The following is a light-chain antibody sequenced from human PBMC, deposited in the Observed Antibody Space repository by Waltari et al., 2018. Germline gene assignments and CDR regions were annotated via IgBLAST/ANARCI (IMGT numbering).Light chain of an antibody. CDR2: WAS. CDR1: QSVLYSSNNKNY. CDR3: QQYYSKPLT. J-gene: IGKJ4*01. V-gene: IGKV4-1*01. Sequence: DIVMTQSPDSLAVSLGERATINCKSSQSVLYSSNNKNYLAWYQQKPGKPPKLLIYWASTREAGVPDRVSGSGSETDFTLTISSLQAEDVAVYYCQQYYSKPLTFGGGTKVEIK.